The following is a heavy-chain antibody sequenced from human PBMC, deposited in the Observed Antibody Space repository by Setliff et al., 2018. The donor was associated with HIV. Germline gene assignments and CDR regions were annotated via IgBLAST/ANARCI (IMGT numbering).Heavy chain of an antibody. D-gene: IGHD1-26*01. J-gene: IGHJ5*02. Sequence: PGGSLRLSCVASKFTFRSYWMSWVRQAPGKGLEWVANIKQDGSEIYYVDSVKGRFTISRDNAKNSLFLQMNSLRAEDTALYYCASPSGSHSGWFDPWGQGTLVTVSS. CDR3: ASPSGSHSGWFDP. V-gene: IGHV3-7*01. CDR1: KFTFRSYW. CDR2: IKQDGSEI.